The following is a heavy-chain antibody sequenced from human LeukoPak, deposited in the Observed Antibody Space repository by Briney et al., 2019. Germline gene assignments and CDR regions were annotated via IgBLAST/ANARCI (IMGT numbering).Heavy chain of an antibody. D-gene: IGHD2-2*02. V-gene: IGHV3-33*01. CDR1: GFIFSSYG. Sequence: GRSLRLSCAASGFIFSSYGMHWVRQAPGKGMEWVAVIWYDGSNKYYADSVKGRFTISRDNSKNTLYLQMESLRVEDTAVYYCARVLQYCSTTNCYIDYWGQGTLVTVSS. CDR2: IWYDGSNK. CDR3: ARVLQYCSTTNCYIDY. J-gene: IGHJ4*02.